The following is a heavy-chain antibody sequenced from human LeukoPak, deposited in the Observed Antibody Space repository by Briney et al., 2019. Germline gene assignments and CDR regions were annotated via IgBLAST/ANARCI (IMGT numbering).Heavy chain of an antibody. V-gene: IGHV4-59*01. CDR1: GGSISSYY. J-gene: IGHJ3*02. D-gene: IGHD3-10*01. CDR2: IYYSGST. Sequence: SETLSLTCTVSGGSISSYYWSWIRQPPGKGLEWIGYIYYSGSTNYNPSLKSRVTISVDTSKNQFSLNLSSVTAADTAVYYCARDLSGASLAFDIWGQGTMVTVSS. CDR3: ARDLSGASLAFDI.